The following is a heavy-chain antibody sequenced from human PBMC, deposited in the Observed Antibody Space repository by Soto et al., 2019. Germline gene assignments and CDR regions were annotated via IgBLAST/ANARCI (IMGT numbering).Heavy chain of an antibody. CDR2: MNPDSGNT. J-gene: IGHJ6*03. Sequence: QEQLVQSGAEVKKPGAPVKVSCKASGYTFSNYNINWVRQASGQGLEWMGWMNPDSGNTGYAEKFQGRVTMTRNSYISTAYMELSGLRSEDTAVYYCAREAASDPSFYYHYMHVWGKGTTVTVSS. D-gene: IGHD3-10*01. CDR1: GYTFSNYN. CDR3: AREAASDPSFYYHYMHV. V-gene: IGHV1-8*01.